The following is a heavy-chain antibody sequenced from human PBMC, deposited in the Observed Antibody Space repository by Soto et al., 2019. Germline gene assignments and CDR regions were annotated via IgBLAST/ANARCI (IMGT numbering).Heavy chain of an antibody. CDR2: MYDNGNI. D-gene: IGHD3-16*01. Sequence: SETLSLTCNVSGGSISNYYWTWVRQSPEKGLEWIGYMYDNGNIKHNPSLKSRVTISIDTSKNQFSLTLKSVTVADTAVYYCASGGNWYDPWGQGVLVSV. CDR3: ASGGNWYDP. J-gene: IGHJ5*02. V-gene: IGHV4-59*01. CDR1: GGSISNYY.